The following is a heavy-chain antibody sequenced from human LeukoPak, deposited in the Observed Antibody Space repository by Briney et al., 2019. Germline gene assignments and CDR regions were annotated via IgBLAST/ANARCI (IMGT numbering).Heavy chain of an antibody. D-gene: IGHD3-16*01. Sequence: GRSLRLSCAASGFTFDDYAMHWVRHAPGKGLEWVSGISWNSGSIGYADSVKGRFTISRDNAKNSLYLQMNSLRAEDTASYYCAKGPLGGYWGQGTLVTVSS. J-gene: IGHJ4*02. CDR2: ISWNSGSI. CDR3: AKGPLGGY. V-gene: IGHV3-9*01. CDR1: GFTFDDYA.